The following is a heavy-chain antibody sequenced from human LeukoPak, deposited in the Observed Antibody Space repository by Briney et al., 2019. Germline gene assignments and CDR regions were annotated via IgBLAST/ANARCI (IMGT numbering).Heavy chain of an antibody. CDR2: ISDDGANQ. CDR1: GFTFSNYA. CDR3: AKHYDSSGYRYYFDY. Sequence: PGGSLRLSCAASGFTFSNYAMHWVRQAPGKGLEWVAFISDDGANQDYADSVKGRFTISRDNSKSTLHLEMNSLRPEDAAVYYCAKHYDSSGYRYYFDYWGQGTLVTVSS. V-gene: IGHV3-30*18. J-gene: IGHJ4*02. D-gene: IGHD3-22*01.